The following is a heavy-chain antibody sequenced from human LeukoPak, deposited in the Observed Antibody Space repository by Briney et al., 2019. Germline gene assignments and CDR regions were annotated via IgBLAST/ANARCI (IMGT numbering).Heavy chain of an antibody. CDR3: ARIPYGVVDY. Sequence: SETLSLTCTVSGGSISSSSYYWSWIRQPPGKGLEWIGYIYYSGSTNYNPSLKSRVTISVDTSKNQFSLKLSSVTAADTAVYYCARIPYGVVDYWGQGTLVTVSS. V-gene: IGHV4-61*05. CDR1: GGSISSSSYY. D-gene: IGHD4-17*01. CDR2: IYYSGST. J-gene: IGHJ4*02.